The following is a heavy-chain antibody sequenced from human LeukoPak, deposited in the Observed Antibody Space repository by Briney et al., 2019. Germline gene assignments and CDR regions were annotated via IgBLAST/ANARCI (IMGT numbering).Heavy chain of an antibody. V-gene: IGHV3-23*01. CDR2: ITGSSGGT. D-gene: IGHD6-19*01. J-gene: IGHJ5*02. Sequence: HPGGSLRLSCAASGFTFNNYAMNWVRQAPGTGLEWVSGITGSSGGTYYADSVKGRFTISRDSSKNTVYLQMKSLRVEDTAVYYCAKDRFGYSVGWFFDPWGQGSLVTVSS. CDR3: AKDRFGYSVGWFFDP. CDR1: GFTFNNYA.